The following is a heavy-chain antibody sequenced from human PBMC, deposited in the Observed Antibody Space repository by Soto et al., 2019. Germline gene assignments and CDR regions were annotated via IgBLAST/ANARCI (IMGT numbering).Heavy chain of an antibody. Sequence: QVQLVQSGAEVKKPGASVKVSCKASGYTFTGYYMHWVRQAPGQGLEWMGWINPTSGGTNYAQKFQGRVTMPRNTSISTAYTELGRLRSDDTAVYYCARDKITMVRGVKNWFGPWGQGALVTVSS. J-gene: IGHJ5*02. D-gene: IGHD3-10*01. CDR1: GYTFTGYY. CDR3: ARDKITMVRGVKNWFGP. CDR2: INPTSGGT. V-gene: IGHV1-2*02.